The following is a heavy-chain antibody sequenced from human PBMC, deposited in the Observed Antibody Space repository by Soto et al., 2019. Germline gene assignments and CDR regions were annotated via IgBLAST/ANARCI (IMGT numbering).Heavy chain of an antibody. Sequence: QVQLVQSGAEVKKPGSSVKVSCKASGGTFSSYAISWVRQAPGQGLEWMGGIIPIFGTANYAQKFQGRVTITADESTSTAYMELSSLRSEDTAVYYCARHDCISSSCYYYYYYAMDVWGQGPTVTVSS. J-gene: IGHJ6*02. CDR1: GGTFSSYA. D-gene: IGHD2-2*01. V-gene: IGHV1-69*12. CDR3: ARHDCISSSCYYYYYYAMDV. CDR2: IIPIFGTA.